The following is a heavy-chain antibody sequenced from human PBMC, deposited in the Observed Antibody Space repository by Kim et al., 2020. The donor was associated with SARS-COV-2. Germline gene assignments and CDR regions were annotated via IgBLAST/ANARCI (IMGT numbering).Heavy chain of an antibody. CDR3: ASSAGYSSSWYGGIYHYYYYMDV. Sequence: ASVKVSCKASGYTFTSYAMNWVRQAPGQGLEWMGWINTNTGNPTYAQGFTGRFVFSLDTSVSTAYLQISSLKAEDTAVYYCASSAGYSSSWYGGIYHYYYYMDVWGKGTTVTVSS. D-gene: IGHD6-13*01. J-gene: IGHJ6*03. CDR1: GYTFTSYA. V-gene: IGHV7-4-1*02. CDR2: INTNTGNP.